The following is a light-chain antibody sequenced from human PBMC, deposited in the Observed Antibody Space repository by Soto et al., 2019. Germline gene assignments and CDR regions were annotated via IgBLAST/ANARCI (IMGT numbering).Light chain of an antibody. Sequence: QSALTQPPSASGSPGRSVTISCTGTSSDVGYYNYVSWYQQYPGKAPKVLIYEISKRPSGVPDRFSGSKSGNTASLTVSGLQAEDEVDYYCCSYAGNNNWLFGGGTKLTVL. CDR1: SSDVGYYNY. J-gene: IGLJ3*02. CDR2: EIS. V-gene: IGLV2-8*01. CDR3: CSYAGNNNWL.